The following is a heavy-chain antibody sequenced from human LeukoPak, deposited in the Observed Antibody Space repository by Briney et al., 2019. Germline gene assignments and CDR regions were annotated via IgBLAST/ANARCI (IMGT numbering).Heavy chain of an antibody. CDR1: GYTFTSYY. CDR2: INPSGGST. D-gene: IGHD5-24*01. J-gene: IGHJ4*02. CDR3: ARERVEMATIKGGFDY. Sequence: ASVTVSFKASGYTFTSYYMHWVRQAPGQGLEWMGIINPSGGSTSYAQKFQGKVTMTRDMSTSTVYMELSSLRSEDTAVYYCARERVEMATIKGGFDYWGQGTLVTVSS. V-gene: IGHV1-46*01.